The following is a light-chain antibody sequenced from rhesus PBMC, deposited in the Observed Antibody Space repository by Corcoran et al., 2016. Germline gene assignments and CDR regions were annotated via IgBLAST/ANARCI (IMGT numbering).Light chain of an antibody. V-gene: IGLV2-32*02. CDR1: SSDIGAYKS. Sequence: QAALTQPRSVSGSPGQSVTISCTGTSSDIGAYKSVSWYQQQPGTAPKIMIYEVTKRPSGVSYRFSGSKSGNTAYLTISGLQAEDEADYNCSSNAGNTYIFGTGTRLTVL. CDR2: EVT. CDR3: SSNAGNTYI. J-gene: IGLJ1*01.